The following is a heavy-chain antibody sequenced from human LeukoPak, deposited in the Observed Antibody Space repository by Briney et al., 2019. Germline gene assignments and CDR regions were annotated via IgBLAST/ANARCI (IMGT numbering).Heavy chain of an antibody. J-gene: IGHJ4*02. CDR3: ASDDSSGYYYLHY. D-gene: IGHD3-22*01. CDR1: GGSISSYY. V-gene: IGHV4-59*01. CDR2: IYYSGST. Sequence: SETLSLTCTVSGGSISSYYWSWIRQPPGKGLEWIGYIYYSGSTNYNPSLKSRVTISVDTSKNQYSLKLSSVTAADTAVYYCASDDSSGYYYLHYWGQGTLVTVSS.